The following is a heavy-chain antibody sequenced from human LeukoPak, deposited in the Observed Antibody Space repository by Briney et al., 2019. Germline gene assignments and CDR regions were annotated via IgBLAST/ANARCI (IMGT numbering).Heavy chain of an antibody. V-gene: IGHV4-38-2*02. CDR2: IYYSGST. Sequence: PSETLSPTCTVSGYSISSGYYWGWIRQPPGKGLEWIGSIYYSGSTYYNPSLKSRVTISVDTSKNQFSLKLSSVTAADTAVYYCARLGYRGEKDAFDIWGQGTMVTVSS. CDR3: ARLGYRGEKDAFDI. D-gene: IGHD3-10*01. CDR1: GYSISSGYY. J-gene: IGHJ3*02.